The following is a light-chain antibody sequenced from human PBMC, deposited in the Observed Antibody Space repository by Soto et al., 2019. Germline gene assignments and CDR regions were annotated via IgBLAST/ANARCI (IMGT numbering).Light chain of an antibody. V-gene: IGKV3-20*01. CDR2: GAS. J-gene: IGKJ4*01. CDR1: QSLGSTF. CDR3: PQYGTLPLS. Sequence: EILLTQSPGTLSLSPGDRATLSCRASQSLGSTFLAWYQQKSGQSPRLLIYGASDRATDIPDRFRGSGSGADFTLTISRLEPEDFAGYFCPQYGTLPLSFGGGTKVEIK.